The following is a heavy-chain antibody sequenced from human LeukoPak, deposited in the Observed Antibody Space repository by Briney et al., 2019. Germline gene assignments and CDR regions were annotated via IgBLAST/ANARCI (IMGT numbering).Heavy chain of an antibody. CDR3: ARGSPGYCSGGSCGPYGMDV. CDR1: GFTFSSYS. Sequence: GSLSLSGPASGFTFSSYSRNWVRQAPGKGLDWVSSIISISRYIYNEDTGKGKSTTSRDNATNSLYLQMNSLRAEDTAVYYCARGSPGYCSGGSCGPYGMDVWGQGTTVTVSS. V-gene: IGHV3-21*01. CDR2: IISISRYI. D-gene: IGHD2-15*01. J-gene: IGHJ6*01.